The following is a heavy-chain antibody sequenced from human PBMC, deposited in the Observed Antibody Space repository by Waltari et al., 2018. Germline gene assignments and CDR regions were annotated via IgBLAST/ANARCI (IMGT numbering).Heavy chain of an antibody. CDR1: GGSFSGYY. J-gene: IGHJ4*02. CDR2: INHSGST. CDR3: ARGLEYYYDSSGYYYAPYNFDY. D-gene: IGHD3-22*01. Sequence: GAGLLKPSETLSLTCAVYGGSFSGYYWSWIRQPPGKGLEWIGEINHSGSTNYNPSLKSRVTISVDTSKNQFSLKLSSMTAADTAVYYCARGLEYYYDSSGYYYAPYNFDYWGQGTLVTVSS. V-gene: IGHV4-34*01.